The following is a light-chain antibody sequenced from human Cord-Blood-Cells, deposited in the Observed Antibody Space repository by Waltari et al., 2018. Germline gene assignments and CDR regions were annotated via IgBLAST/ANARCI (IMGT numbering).Light chain of an antibody. CDR1: SSDVGGYNY. Sequence: QVALTQPASVSGSPGQSITISCTGTSSDVGGYNYVSWYQQHPGKAPKLMIYDVSNRPSGVSNRFSGSKSGNTASLTISGLQAEDEADYYCSSYTSSSTLVFGGGTKLTVL. CDR2: DVS. J-gene: IGLJ3*02. V-gene: IGLV2-14*03. CDR3: SSYTSSSTLV.